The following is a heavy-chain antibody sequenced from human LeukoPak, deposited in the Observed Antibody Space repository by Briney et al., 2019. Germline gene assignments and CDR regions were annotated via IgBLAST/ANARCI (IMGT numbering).Heavy chain of an antibody. CDR2: INPSGGST. Sequence: ASVKVSCKASGYTFTGYYMHWVRQAPGQGLEWMGIINPSGGSTSYAQKFQGRVTMTRDMSTSTVYMELSSLRSEDTAVYYCAREAGKYYFDYWGQGTLVTVSS. CDR1: GYTFTGYY. V-gene: IGHV1-46*01. CDR3: AREAGKYYFDY. J-gene: IGHJ4*02.